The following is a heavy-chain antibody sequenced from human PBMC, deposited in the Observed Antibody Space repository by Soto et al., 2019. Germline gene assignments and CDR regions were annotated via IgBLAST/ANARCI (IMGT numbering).Heavy chain of an antibody. D-gene: IGHD4-17*01. CDR3: ASYGDYYYYYGMDV. J-gene: IGHJ6*02. CDR2: ISSSSSYI. V-gene: IGHV3-21*01. Sequence: GGSLRLSCAASGFTFSSYSMNWVRQAPGKGLEWVSSISSSSSYIYYTDSVKGRFTISRDNAKNSLYLQMSSLRAEDTAVYYCASYGDYYYYYGMDVWGQGTTVTVSS. CDR1: GFTFSSYS.